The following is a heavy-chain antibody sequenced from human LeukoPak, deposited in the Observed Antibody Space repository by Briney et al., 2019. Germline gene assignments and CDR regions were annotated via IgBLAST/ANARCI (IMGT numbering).Heavy chain of an antibody. CDR3: AKDRAVTMVRGVGPDL. Sequence: PGGSLRLSCAASGFTFSSYGMHWVRQAPGKGLEWVAFIRYDGSNKYYADSVKGRFTISRDNSQNTLYLQMNSLRAEDTAVYYCAKDRAVTMVRGVGPDLWGRGTLVTVSS. CDR1: GFTFSSYG. J-gene: IGHJ2*01. D-gene: IGHD3-10*01. CDR2: IRYDGSNK. V-gene: IGHV3-30*02.